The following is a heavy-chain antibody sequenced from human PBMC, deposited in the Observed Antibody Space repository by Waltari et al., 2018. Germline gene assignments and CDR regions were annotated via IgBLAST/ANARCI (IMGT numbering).Heavy chain of an antibody. V-gene: IGHV4-34*01. D-gene: IGHD6-6*01. Sequence: QVQLQQWGAGLLKPSETLSLTCAVYGGSFSGYYWSWIRQPPGKGLEWIGEINHSVSTTYTPSLKSRVTISVDTSKNQFSLKLSSVTAADTAVYYCATVVGSSSPFDYWGQGTLVTVSS. J-gene: IGHJ4*02. CDR2: INHSVST. CDR3: ATVVGSSSPFDY. CDR1: GGSFSGYY.